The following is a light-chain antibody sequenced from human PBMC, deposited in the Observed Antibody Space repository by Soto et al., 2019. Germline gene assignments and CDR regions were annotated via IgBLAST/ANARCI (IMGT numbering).Light chain of an antibody. Sequence: EIVLTQSPATLSLSPGARAPLSCRASESVGSNLAWYQQKPGQAPRLLIHGASKRATGIPARFSGSGSGTEFTLTISSLQSEDFAVYYCQQYYKWPPETFGQGTKVDIK. CDR2: GAS. CDR3: QQYYKWPPET. J-gene: IGKJ2*01. V-gene: IGKV3-15*01. CDR1: ESVGSN.